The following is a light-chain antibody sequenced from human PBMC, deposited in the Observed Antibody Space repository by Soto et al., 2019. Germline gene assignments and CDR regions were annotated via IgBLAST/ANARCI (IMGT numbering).Light chain of an antibody. CDR1: QSISSW. V-gene: IGKV1-5*01. J-gene: IGKJ1*01. Sequence: DIQMTQSPSTLSSSVGDRVTLTCRASQSISSWLAWYQQKPGKDPKLLIYDASSLESGVPSRFSGSGSGTEFTLTISSLQPDDFATYYCQQYNSYSWTFGQGTRWIS. CDR2: DAS. CDR3: QQYNSYSWT.